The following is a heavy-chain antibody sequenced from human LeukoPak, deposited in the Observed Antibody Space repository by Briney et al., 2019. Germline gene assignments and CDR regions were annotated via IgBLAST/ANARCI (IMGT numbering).Heavy chain of an antibody. CDR2: VSDDGRTK. J-gene: IGHJ4*02. CDR1: GITFSSFG. D-gene: IGHD6-13*01. Sequence: GGSLRLSCAASGITFSSFGMLWVGQAPGKGLEWVAVVSDDGRTKYYADSVKGRFTISRDNSRNTLDLQMNSLRAEDTAIYYCARELAAWGQGTQVTVSS. CDR3: ARELAA. V-gene: IGHV3-30*03.